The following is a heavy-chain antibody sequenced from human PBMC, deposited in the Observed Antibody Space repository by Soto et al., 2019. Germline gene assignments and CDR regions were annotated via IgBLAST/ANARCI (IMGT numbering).Heavy chain of an antibody. V-gene: IGHV4-30-4*01. CDR3: ASQWLRLGMDV. D-gene: IGHD5-12*01. Sequence: SETLSLTCTVSGGSISSGDYYWSWIRQPPWKGLEWIGYIYYSGSTYYNPSLKSRVTISVDTSKNQFSLKLSSVTAADTAVYYCASQWLRLGMDVWGQGTTVTVS. CDR1: GGSISSGDYY. J-gene: IGHJ6*02. CDR2: IYYSGST.